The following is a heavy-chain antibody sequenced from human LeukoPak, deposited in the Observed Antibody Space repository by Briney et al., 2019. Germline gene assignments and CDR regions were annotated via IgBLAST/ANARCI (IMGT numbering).Heavy chain of an antibody. J-gene: IGHJ4*02. CDR2: ITWNSANI. CDR1: GFTFDDFA. D-gene: IGHD6-19*01. Sequence: GRSLRLSCAASGFTFDDFAMHWVRQAPGKGLEWVSGITWNSANIAYADSVKGQFTISRDNAKNSLHLQMNNLRIEDTALYYCAKDGVGSGWSEIDFWGQGTLVTVAS. V-gene: IGHV3-9*01. CDR3: AKDGVGSGWSEIDF.